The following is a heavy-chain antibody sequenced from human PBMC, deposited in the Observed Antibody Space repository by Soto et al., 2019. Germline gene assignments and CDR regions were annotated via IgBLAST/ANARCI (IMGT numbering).Heavy chain of an antibody. V-gene: IGHV4-59*01. CDR3: ARVGRAMYRSSSQWFDP. J-gene: IGHJ5*02. D-gene: IGHD6-6*01. Sequence: SETLSLTCTVSGGSISSYYWSWIRQPPGKGLEWIGYIYYSGSTNYNPSLKSRVTISVDTSKNQFSLKLSSVTAADTAVYYCARVGRAMYRSSSQWFDPWGQGTLVTVSS. CDR1: GGSISSYY. CDR2: IYYSGST.